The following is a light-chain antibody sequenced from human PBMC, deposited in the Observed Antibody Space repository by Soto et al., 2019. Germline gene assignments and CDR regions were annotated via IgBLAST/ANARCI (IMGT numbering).Light chain of an antibody. CDR1: SSDIGGYNY. CDR3: SSYTAAITVM. Sequence: QSVLTQPASVSGSPGQSITISCSGTSSDIGGYNYVSWYQHHPGKAPKLLIYEVSNRPSGVSNRFSGSKSGNTASLTISGLQADDEADYYCSSYTAAITVMFGGGTQLTVL. CDR2: EVS. V-gene: IGLV2-14*01. J-gene: IGLJ3*02.